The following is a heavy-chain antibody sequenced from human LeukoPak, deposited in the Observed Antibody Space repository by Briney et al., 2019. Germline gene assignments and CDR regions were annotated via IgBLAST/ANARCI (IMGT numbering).Heavy chain of an antibody. CDR1: GGSISSYY. V-gene: IGHV4-39*01. CDR2: IYYSGST. CDR3: ARNDYFVSGRPVS. Sequence: PSETLSLTCTVSGGSISSYYWGWIRQPPGKGLEWIGSIYYSGSTYYNPSLKSRVTISVDTSKNQFSLKLSSVTAADTAVYYCARNDYFVSGRPVSWSQGSLVT. D-gene: IGHD3-22*01. J-gene: IGHJ5*02.